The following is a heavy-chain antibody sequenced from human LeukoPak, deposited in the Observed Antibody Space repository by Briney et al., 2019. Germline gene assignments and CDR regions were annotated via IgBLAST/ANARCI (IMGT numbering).Heavy chain of an antibody. V-gene: IGHV3-33*01. J-gene: IGHJ5*02. D-gene: IGHD1-7*01. CDR2: IWYDASNK. CDR3: VRGVGVSRFNYLDP. CDR1: GFTFSSFG. Sequence: AGGSLRLSCAASGFTFSSFGMHWVRQAPGKGLEWVAVIWYDASNKYYVDSVKGRLTISRDNSKNTLYLQMNSLRDDDTAVYYCVRGVGVSRFNYLDPWGQGTLVIVSS.